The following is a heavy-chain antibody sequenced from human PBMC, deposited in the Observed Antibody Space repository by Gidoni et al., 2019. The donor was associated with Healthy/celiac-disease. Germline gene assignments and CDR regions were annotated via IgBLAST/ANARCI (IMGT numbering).Heavy chain of an antibody. V-gene: IGHV4-34*01. J-gene: IGHJ6*02. CDR3: ARSHYGGNSMDDYYYGMDV. CDR2: INHSGST. D-gene: IGHD4-17*01. Sequence: QVQLQQWGAGLLKPSETLSLTCAVYGGSFSGYYWSWIRQPPGKGLEWIGEINHSGSTNYNPSLKSRVTISVDTSKNQFSLKLSAVTAADTAVYYCARSHYGGNSMDDYYYGMDVWGQGTTVTVSS. CDR1: GGSFSGYY.